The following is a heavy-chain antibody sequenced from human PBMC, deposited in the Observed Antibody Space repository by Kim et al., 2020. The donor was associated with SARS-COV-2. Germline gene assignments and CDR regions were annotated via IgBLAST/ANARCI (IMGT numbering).Heavy chain of an antibody. V-gene: IGHV1-3*01. CDR1: GYTFTSYA. D-gene: IGHD2-2*02. CDR3: ARDGPSGVYCSSTNCYKHYYHYMDV. Sequence: ASVKVSCKASGYTFTSYAMHWVRQAPGQRLEWMGWINADNGNTKYSQKFQGRVTITRDTSASTAYMELSSLRSEDTAVYYCARDGPSGVYCSSTNCYKHYYHYMDVGGKEPTVTLSS. J-gene: IGHJ6*03. CDR2: INADNGNT.